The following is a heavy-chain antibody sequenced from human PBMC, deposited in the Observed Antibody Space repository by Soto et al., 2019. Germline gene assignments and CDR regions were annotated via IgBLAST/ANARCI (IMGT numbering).Heavy chain of an antibody. D-gene: IGHD6-13*01. Sequence: ASVKVSCKASGYTFTSSGFSWVPQAPGQGLEWMGWIRAYNGNTNYAQKLQGRVTMTTDTSTSTAYMELRSLRSDDTAVYYCARGMGIAAPGWFDPWGQGTLVTVSS. CDR3: ARGMGIAAPGWFDP. J-gene: IGHJ5*02. CDR2: IRAYNGNT. CDR1: GYTFTSSG. V-gene: IGHV1-18*04.